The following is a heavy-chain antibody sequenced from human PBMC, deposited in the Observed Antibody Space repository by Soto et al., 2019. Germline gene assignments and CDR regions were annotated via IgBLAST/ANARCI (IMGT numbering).Heavy chain of an antibody. D-gene: IGHD6-6*01. V-gene: IGHV1-46*01. CDR1: GYTFTSYY. Sequence: ASVKVSCKASGYTFTSYYMHCVRQAPEQGLEWMGIINPSGGSTSYAQKFQGRVTMTRDTSTSTVYMELSSLRSEDTAVYYCACRIAALSGKIYYYYGMDVWGQGTTLTVSS. J-gene: IGHJ6*02. CDR2: INPSGGST. CDR3: ACRIAALSGKIYYYYGMDV.